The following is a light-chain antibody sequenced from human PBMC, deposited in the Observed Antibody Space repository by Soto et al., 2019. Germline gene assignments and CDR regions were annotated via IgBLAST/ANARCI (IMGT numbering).Light chain of an antibody. V-gene: IGKV1-16*02. CDR3: QQYNSYPIT. J-gene: IGKJ5*01. CDR2: AAS. CDR1: QGFNNY. Sequence: DIQMTQSPSSLSASVGDRVTITCRASQGFNNYLAWFQQKPGKAPKSLIYAASILQSGVPSKFSGSGSGTDFTLTISSLQPEDFATYYCQQYNSYPITFGQGTRLEIK.